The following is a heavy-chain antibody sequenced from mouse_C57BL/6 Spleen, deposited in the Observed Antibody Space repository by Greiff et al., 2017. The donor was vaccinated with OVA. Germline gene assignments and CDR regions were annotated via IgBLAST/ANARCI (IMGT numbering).Heavy chain of an antibody. D-gene: IGHD1-1*01. CDR3: ARSSLRVLYFDY. Sequence: EVQGVESGGGLVKPGGSLKLSCAASGFTFSDYGMHWVRQAPEKGLEWVAYISSGSSTIYYADTVKGRFTISSDNAENTLCLQMTSLRSEDTSMYYCARSSLRVLYFDYWGQGTTLTVSS. CDR1: GFTFSDYG. V-gene: IGHV5-17*01. CDR2: ISSGSSTI. J-gene: IGHJ2*01.